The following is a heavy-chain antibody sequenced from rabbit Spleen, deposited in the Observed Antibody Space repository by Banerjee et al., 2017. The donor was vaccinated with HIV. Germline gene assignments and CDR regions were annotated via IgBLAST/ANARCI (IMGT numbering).Heavy chain of an antibody. CDR3: ARGGYGGHIYAMGL. Sequence: QEQLKETGGGLVQPGGSLTLSCKASGFDVITDYMTWVRQAPGKGLEWIGCIFSSSDITWYATWAKGRFTISKTSSTTVTLQMTSLTDADTATYFCARGGYGGHIYAMGLWGPGTLVTVS. D-gene: IGHD4-2*01. J-gene: IGHJ4*01. CDR2: IFSSSDIT. V-gene: IGHV1S45*01. CDR1: GFDVITDYM.